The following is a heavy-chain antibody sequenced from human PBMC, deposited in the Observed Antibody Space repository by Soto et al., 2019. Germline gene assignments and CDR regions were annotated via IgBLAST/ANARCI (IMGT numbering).Heavy chain of an antibody. J-gene: IGHJ4*02. V-gene: IGHV4-30-2*01. CDR3: ARVKVGATGYFDY. CDR1: GGSISSGDYS. Sequence: PSETLSLTCAVSGGSISSGDYSWSWIRQPPGKGLEWIGYIYHSGSTYYNPSLKSRVTISVDGSKNQFSLKLTSVTAADTAVYYCARVKVGATGYFDYWGQGTLVTVS. CDR2: IYHSGST. D-gene: IGHD1-26*01.